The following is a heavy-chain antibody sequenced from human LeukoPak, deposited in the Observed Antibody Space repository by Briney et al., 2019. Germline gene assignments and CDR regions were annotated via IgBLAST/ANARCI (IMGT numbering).Heavy chain of an antibody. J-gene: IGHJ5*02. CDR1: GYSFTGHY. CDR2: INPKSGGT. V-gene: IGHV1-2*02. CDR3: ATFDFGWFDP. D-gene: IGHD3-9*01. Sequence: ASVKVSCKASGYSFTGHYMHWVRQAPGQGLEWMGWINPKSGGTNYAQKFQGRVTMTEDTSTDTAYMELSSLRSEDTAVYYCATFDFGWFDPWGQGTLVTVSS.